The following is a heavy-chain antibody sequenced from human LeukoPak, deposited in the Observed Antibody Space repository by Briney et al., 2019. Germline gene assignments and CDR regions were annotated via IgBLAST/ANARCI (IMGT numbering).Heavy chain of an antibody. Sequence: SETVSLTCALYGGSFSGYYWSWTRQPPGKGLEWIGEIKHSGSTNYNPSLKSRVTISVDTSKNQFSLKLSSVTAADTAVYYCARMRVRGVISNYWGQGTLVTVSS. D-gene: IGHD3-10*01. J-gene: IGHJ4*02. V-gene: IGHV4-34*01. CDR2: IKHSGST. CDR1: GGSFSGYY. CDR3: ARMRVRGVISNY.